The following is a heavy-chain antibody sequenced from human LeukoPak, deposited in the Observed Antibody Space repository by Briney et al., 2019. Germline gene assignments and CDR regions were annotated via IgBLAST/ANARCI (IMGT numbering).Heavy chain of an antibody. CDR3: AKGLRFLEWLGV. CDR2: ISGSGGST. J-gene: IGHJ6*04. D-gene: IGHD3-3*01. V-gene: IGHV3-23*01. CDR1: GFTFSSYA. Sequence: GGSLRLSCAASGFTFSSYAMSWVRQAPGKGLEWVSAISGSGGSTYYADSVKGRFTISRDNSKNTLYLQMNSLRAEDKAVYHCAKGLRFLEWLGVWGKGTTVTVSS.